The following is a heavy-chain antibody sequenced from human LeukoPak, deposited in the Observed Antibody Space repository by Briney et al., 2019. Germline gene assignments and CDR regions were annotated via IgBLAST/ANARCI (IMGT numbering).Heavy chain of an antibody. V-gene: IGHV3-33*01. CDR1: GFTFSSYG. CDR2: IWYDGSNK. J-gene: IGHJ5*02. Sequence: GGSLRLSCAASGFTFSSYGMHWVRQAPGKGLEWVAVIWYDGSNKYYADSVKGRFTMSRDNSKNTLYLQMNSLRAEDTAVYYCAREKQWLGVYNWFDPWGQGTLVTVSS. CDR3: AREKQWLGVYNWFDP. D-gene: IGHD6-19*01.